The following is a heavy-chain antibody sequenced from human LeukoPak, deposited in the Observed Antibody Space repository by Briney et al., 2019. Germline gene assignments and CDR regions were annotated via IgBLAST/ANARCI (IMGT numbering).Heavy chain of an antibody. Sequence: KSSETLSLSCTVSGGPTTSYYWSWIRQPAGKGLEWIGRIYDFRNINYNPSLESRVTLSVDPANNRISLKLRSVTAADTAVYYCARGLVGTTGEQNWFDPWGQGTLVTVSS. J-gene: IGHJ5*02. D-gene: IGHD1-26*01. CDR1: GGPTTSYY. V-gene: IGHV4-4*07. CDR2: IYDFRNI. CDR3: ARGLVGTTGEQNWFDP.